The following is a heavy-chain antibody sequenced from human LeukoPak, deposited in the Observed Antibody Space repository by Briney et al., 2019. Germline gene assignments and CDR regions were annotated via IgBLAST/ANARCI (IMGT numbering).Heavy chain of an antibody. CDR3: VRDRERGGNGPIRH. J-gene: IGHJ4*02. CDR1: GFTIHDYN. Sequence: GGSLRLSCATSGFTIHDYNMHRVRQAPGKGLEWVSHITWNDGSTYYADSVKGRFTISRDNSKNSLYLQMNSLRTDDTALYYCVRDRERGGNGPIRHWGQGTLVTVSS. V-gene: IGHV3-43*01. CDR2: ITWNDGST. D-gene: IGHD4-23*01.